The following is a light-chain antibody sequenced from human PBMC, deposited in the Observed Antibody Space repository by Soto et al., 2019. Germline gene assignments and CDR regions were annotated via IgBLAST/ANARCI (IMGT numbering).Light chain of an antibody. CDR2: DAS. J-gene: IGKJ1*01. CDR1: QSISSW. V-gene: IGKV1-5*01. Sequence: DIQMTQSPSTLSASVGDRVTITCRASQSISSWLAWYQQKPGKAPKLLIYDASSLESGVPSRFSGSGSGTEFTLTISSLQPDDFATYYCQQLETVGQGTKVDSK. CDR3: QQLET.